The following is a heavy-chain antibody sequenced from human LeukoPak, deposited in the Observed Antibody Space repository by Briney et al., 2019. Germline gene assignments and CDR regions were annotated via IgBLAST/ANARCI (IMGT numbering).Heavy chain of an antibody. Sequence: SETLSLTCTVSGGSISSYYWSWIRQPPGKGLEWIGYIYYSGHTNYNPSLKSRVTISVDRSKNQFSLKLSSVTAADTAVYYCARAPLVGGWFDPWGQGTLVTVSS. D-gene: IGHD6-6*01. V-gene: IGHV4-59*12. J-gene: IGHJ5*02. CDR1: GGSISSYY. CDR2: IYYSGHT. CDR3: ARAPLVGGWFDP.